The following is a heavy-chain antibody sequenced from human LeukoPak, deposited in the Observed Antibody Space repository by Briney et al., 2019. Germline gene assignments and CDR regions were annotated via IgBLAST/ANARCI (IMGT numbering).Heavy chain of an antibody. V-gene: IGHV1-8*01. J-gene: IGHJ6*02. CDR3: VRAMAPLDTFNYQYAMDV. D-gene: IGHD5-24*01. CDR2: MNPNSGNT. CDR1: GYTFNNYD. Sequence: ASVKVSCKASGYTFNNYDINWVRQAPGQGLEWMGWMNPNSGNTGYAQKFQGRFTLTRETFISTAYMELSSLRSDDTAVYYCVRAMAPLDTFNYQYAMDVWGQGTWLPSP.